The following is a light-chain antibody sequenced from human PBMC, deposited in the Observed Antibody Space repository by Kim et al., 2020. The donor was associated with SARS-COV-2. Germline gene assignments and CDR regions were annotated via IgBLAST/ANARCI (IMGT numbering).Light chain of an antibody. CDR2: GTS. J-gene: IGKJ2*01. CDR1: RSVNNNY. V-gene: IGKV3-20*01. CDR3: QQYGGSPLFT. Sequence: EIVLTQSPGTLSLSSGERATLSCRASRSVNNNYLAWYQQKPGQPPRLLIYGTSTRATGTPDRFSGSGSGTDFTLTISRLEPEDFALYYCQQYGGSPLFTFGQGTKLEI.